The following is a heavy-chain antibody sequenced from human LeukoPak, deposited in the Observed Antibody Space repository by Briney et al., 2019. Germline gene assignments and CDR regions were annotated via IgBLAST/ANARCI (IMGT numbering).Heavy chain of an antibody. D-gene: IGHD2-15*01. Sequence: GASVKVSCKASGGTFSSYVISWVRQAPGQGLEWMGGIIPIFGTANYAQKFQGRVTITADESTSTAYMELSSLRSEDTAVYYCARAGVQYCSGGSCYSVSYYYYYMDVWGKGTTVTVS. J-gene: IGHJ6*03. CDR2: IIPIFGTA. V-gene: IGHV1-69*13. CDR1: GGTFSSYV. CDR3: ARAGVQYCSGGSCYSVSYYYYYMDV.